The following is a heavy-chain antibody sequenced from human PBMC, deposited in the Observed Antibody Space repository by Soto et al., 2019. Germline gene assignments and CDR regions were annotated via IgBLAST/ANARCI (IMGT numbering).Heavy chain of an antibody. D-gene: IGHD1-26*01. Sequence: QVHLVQSGPEVKKPGASVRVSCKTSGYTFYTFGIAWVRQAPGQGLEWMGWINTGNGNTNLAQKFQGRVSMTMETSTTTAYMELKSLKSDDTAVYYCARSRCSGSGYRCPRNRYYQGMDVWGQGTTVKVSS. CDR1: GYTFYTFG. J-gene: IGHJ6*02. V-gene: IGHV1-18*04. CDR2: INTGNGNT. CDR3: ARSRCSGSGYRCPRNRYYQGMDV.